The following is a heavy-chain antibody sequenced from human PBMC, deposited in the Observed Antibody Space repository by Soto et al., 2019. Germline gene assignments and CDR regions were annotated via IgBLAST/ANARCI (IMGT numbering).Heavy chain of an antibody. D-gene: IGHD3-10*01. CDR2: IYHSGSA. V-gene: IGHV4-4*02. CDR1: GGSISTSNW. Sequence: PSETLSLTCTVSGGSISTSNWWSWVRQPPGKGLEWIGEIYHSGSANYNPSLKSRVTISVDKSKNQFSLKLTSVTAADTAVYYCARSIYYYGSETDVWGQGTTVTVSS. CDR3: ARSIYYYGSETDV. J-gene: IGHJ6*02.